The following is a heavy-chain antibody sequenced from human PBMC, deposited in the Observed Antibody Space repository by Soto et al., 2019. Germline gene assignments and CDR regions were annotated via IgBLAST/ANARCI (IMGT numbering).Heavy chain of an antibody. Sequence: SETLSLTCAVYGGSFSGYYWSWIRHPPGKGLEWIGEINHSGSTNYNPSLKSRVTISVDTSKNQFSLKLSSVTAADTAVYYCARCSGWYFDYWGQGTLVTVSS. CDR1: GGSFSGYY. J-gene: IGHJ4*02. CDR3: ARCSGWYFDY. V-gene: IGHV4-34*01. D-gene: IGHD6-19*01. CDR2: INHSGST.